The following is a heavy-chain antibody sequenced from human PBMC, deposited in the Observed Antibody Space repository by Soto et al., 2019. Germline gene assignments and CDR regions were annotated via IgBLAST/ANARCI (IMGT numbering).Heavy chain of an antibody. D-gene: IGHD6-13*01. V-gene: IGHV1-69*02. J-gene: IGHJ6*03. CDR1: GGTFSSYT. CDR2: IIPILGIA. Sequence: SVKVSCKASGGTFSSYTISWVRQAPGQGLEWMGRIIPILGIANYAQKFQGRVTITADKSTSTAYMELSSLRSEDTAVYYCARGEGFMSAAAGKNYGNYYYYMDVWGKGTTVTSP. CDR3: ARGEGFMSAAAGKNYGNYYYYMDV.